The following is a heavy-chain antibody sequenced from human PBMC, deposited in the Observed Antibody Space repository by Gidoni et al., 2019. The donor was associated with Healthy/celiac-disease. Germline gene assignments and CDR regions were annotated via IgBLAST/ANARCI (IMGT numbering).Heavy chain of an antibody. CDR3: ARENYYDSSGYYGAFDI. CDR2: ICSGGST. V-gene: IGHV3-53*01. J-gene: IGHJ3*02. Sequence: EVQLVESGGGLIQPGGSLRLSCASSGFTVSSKYMSWVRQAPGKGLEWVSVICSGGSTYYADSVKGRFTIAGYNSKNTLYLQMNSLRAEDTAVYYCARENYYDSSGYYGAFDIWGQGTMVTVSS. D-gene: IGHD3-22*01. CDR1: GFTVSSKY.